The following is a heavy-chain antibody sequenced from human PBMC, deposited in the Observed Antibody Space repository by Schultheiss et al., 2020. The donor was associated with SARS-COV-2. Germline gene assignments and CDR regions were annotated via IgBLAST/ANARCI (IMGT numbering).Heavy chain of an antibody. Sequence: ASVKVSCKASGYTFTSYGISWVRQAPGQGLEWMGWISAYNGNTNYAQKLQGRVTMTRNTSISTAYMELSSLRSDDTAVYYCASPAIPPRFAYGMDVWGQGTTVTVSS. J-gene: IGHJ6*02. CDR2: ISAYNGNT. D-gene: IGHD3-10*01. V-gene: IGHV1-18*01. CDR3: ASPAIPPRFAYGMDV. CDR1: GYTFTSYG.